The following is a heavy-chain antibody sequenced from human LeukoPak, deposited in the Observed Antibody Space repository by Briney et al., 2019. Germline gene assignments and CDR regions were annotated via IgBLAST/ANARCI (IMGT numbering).Heavy chain of an antibody. D-gene: IGHD3-22*01. CDR3: ATGSPPRRNYDSSGYYSYYFDY. Sequence: RASVKVSCKASGYTFTSYGITWVRQAPGQGLEWMGWISAYNGHTKYAQNFQGRVTMTTDTSTTTAYMELRSLRSDDTGMYYCATGSPPRRNYDSSGYYSYYFDYWGQGTLVAVSS. CDR1: GYTFTSYG. J-gene: IGHJ4*02. CDR2: ISAYNGHT. V-gene: IGHV1-18*01.